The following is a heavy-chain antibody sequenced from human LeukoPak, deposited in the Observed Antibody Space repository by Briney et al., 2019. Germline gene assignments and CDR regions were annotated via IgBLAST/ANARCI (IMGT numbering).Heavy chain of an antibody. V-gene: IGHV3-30-3*01. J-gene: IGHJ4*02. CDR3: ARDYWWNYDY. CDR2: ISKDGSDK. D-gene: IGHD1-7*01. Sequence: PGRSLRLSCAASGFTFSDYAMHWVRQAPGKGLEWVAVISKDGSDKYYPGSVRGQFTISRDNSKNTIYLQMDSLRAEDTAIYYCARDYWWNYDYWGQGTLVTVSS. CDR1: GFTFSDYA.